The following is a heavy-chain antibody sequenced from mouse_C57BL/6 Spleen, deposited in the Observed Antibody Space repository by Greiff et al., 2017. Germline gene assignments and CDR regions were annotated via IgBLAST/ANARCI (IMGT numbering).Heavy chain of an antibody. Sequence: QVQLQQPGAELVRPGTSVKLSCKASGYTFTSYWMHWVKQRPGQGLEWIGVIDPSDSYTNYNQKFKGKATLPVDTSSSTAYMQLSSLTSEDSAVYYCARKGTTVVAPYYAMDYWGQGTSVTVSS. CDR2: IDPSDSYT. V-gene: IGHV1-59*01. D-gene: IGHD1-1*01. CDR3: ARKGTTVVAPYYAMDY. J-gene: IGHJ4*01. CDR1: GYTFTSYW.